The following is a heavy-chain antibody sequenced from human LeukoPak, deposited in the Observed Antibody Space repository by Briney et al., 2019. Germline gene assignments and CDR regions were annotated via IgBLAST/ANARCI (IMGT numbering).Heavy chain of an antibody. V-gene: IGHV1-24*01. CDR1: GYSLTQLS. CDR3: AILLEDYAFSTGSAKDY. CDR2: FDPVDGET. D-gene: IGHD3-3*01. Sequence: ASVKVSCKVSGYSLTQLSMHWVRQGIGRGLEWMEGFDPVDGETIYAQKFQGRVTMTENTSTDTAYMELSSLRSDDTAVYYCAILLEDYAFSTGSAKDYWGQGTLVTVSS. J-gene: IGHJ4*02.